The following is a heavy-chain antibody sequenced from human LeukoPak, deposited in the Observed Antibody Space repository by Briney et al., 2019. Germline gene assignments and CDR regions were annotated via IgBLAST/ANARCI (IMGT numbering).Heavy chain of an antibody. J-gene: IGHJ4*02. CDR2: IYYSGST. V-gene: IGHV4-39*07. CDR1: GGSISSSSYY. CDR3: ARDQIGGWNGPPGY. Sequence: SETLSLTCTVSGGSISSSSYYWGWIRQPPGKGLEWIGSIYYSGSTYYNPSLKSRVTISVDTSKNQFSLKLSSVTAADTAVYYCARDQIGGWNGPPGYWGQGTLVTVSS. D-gene: IGHD1-1*01.